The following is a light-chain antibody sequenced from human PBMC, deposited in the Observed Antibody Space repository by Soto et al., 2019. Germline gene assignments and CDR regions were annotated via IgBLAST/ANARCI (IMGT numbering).Light chain of an antibody. CDR3: QQYNNWPRT. CDR1: QNVNSN. CDR2: GAS. V-gene: IGKV3-15*01. Sequence: EIEMTQSPATLSVSPGEGATLSCRASQNVNSNLAWYQQKPGQGPRLLIYGASTRATGFPARFSGSGSGTEFALTISSLQSEDFAVYYCQQYNNWPRTFGQGNKVEIK. J-gene: IGKJ1*01.